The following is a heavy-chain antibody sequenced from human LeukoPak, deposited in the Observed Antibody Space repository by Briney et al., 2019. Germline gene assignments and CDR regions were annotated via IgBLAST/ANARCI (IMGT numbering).Heavy chain of an antibody. Sequence: GGSLRLSXAASGFTFSSYAMSWVSQAPGKGLKWVSAISGSGGSTYYADSVKGRFNISRDNSKNTLYLQMNSLRAEDTAFFFQAEGGIRDFSYFDYWGQGTPVTVSS. CDR2: ISGSGGST. D-gene: IGHD3-9*01. CDR1: GFTFSSYA. CDR3: AEGGIRDFSYFDY. V-gene: IGHV3-23*01. J-gene: IGHJ4*02.